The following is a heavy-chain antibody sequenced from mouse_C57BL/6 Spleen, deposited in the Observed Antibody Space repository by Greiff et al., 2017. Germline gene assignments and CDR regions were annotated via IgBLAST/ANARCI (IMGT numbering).Heavy chain of an antibody. V-gene: IGHV3-6*01. D-gene: IGHD2-4*01. CDR1: GYSITSGYY. J-gene: IGHJ3*01. Sequence: EVKLQESGPGLVKPSQSLSLTCSVTGYSITSGYYWNWIRQFPGNKLEWMGYISYDGSNNYNPSLKNRISITRDTSKNQFFLKLNSVTTEDTATYYCARAGDYDGSFAYWGQGTLVTVSA. CDR3: ARAGDYDGSFAY. CDR2: ISYDGSN.